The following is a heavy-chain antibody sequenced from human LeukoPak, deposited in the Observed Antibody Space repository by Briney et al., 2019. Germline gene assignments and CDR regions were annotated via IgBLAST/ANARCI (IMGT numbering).Heavy chain of an antibody. D-gene: IGHD4-23*01. V-gene: IGHV1-8*01. CDR3: ARGRFYRGGNGVVEY. CDR1: GYTFTSYD. Sequence: ASVKVSCKASGYTFTSYDINWGRQATGQGLEWMGCMNPNSGNTGYAQKFQGRVTMTRNTSISTAYMQLSSLRSEDTAVYYCARGRFYRGGNGVVEYWGQGTLVTVSS. CDR2: MNPNSGNT. J-gene: IGHJ4*02.